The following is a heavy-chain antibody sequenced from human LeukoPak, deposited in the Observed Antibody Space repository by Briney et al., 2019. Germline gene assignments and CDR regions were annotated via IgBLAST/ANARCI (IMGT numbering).Heavy chain of an antibody. J-gene: IGHJ4*02. CDR2: VYKTGHT. CDR1: DNSISSFY. CDR3: ARRSVRGYFDY. Sequence: ASETLSLTCTVSDNSISSFYWSWIRQPPGKGLEWIGFVYKTGHTNYNPSLKSRVTISVDTSKNQFSLKLSSVTAADTAVYYCARRSVRGYFDYWGQGTLVTVSS. V-gene: IGHV4-4*08. D-gene: IGHD3-10*01.